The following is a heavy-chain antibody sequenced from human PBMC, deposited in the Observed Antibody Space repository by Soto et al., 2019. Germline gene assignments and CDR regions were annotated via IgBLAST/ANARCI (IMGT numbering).Heavy chain of an antibody. V-gene: IGHV3-23*01. CDR3: AKCMTTVTTFPFDI. Sequence: EVQLLESGGGLVQPGGSLRLSCAASGFTFSSYAMSWVRQAPGKWLEWVSAISGSGGGTYYADSVKGRFTISRDNSKNTLYLTMNTLRAEDKAVYYCAKCMTTVTTFPFDIWGQGTMVTVSS. CDR1: GFTFSSYA. D-gene: IGHD4-17*01. CDR2: ISGSGGGT. J-gene: IGHJ3*02.